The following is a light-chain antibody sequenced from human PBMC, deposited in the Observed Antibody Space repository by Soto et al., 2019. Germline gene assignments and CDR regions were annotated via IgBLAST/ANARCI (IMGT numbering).Light chain of an antibody. V-gene: IGKV1-27*01. Sequence: DIQMTQSPSSLSASVGDRVTISCRASQGIHNYLAWYQQKPGNVPELLIYGASTLESGVPSRFSGSGSGTDFTLTISSLQPEDVAPYYCKKYYRAPRTFGQGTKVEI. CDR1: QGIHNY. CDR3: KKYYRAPRT. J-gene: IGKJ1*01. CDR2: GAS.